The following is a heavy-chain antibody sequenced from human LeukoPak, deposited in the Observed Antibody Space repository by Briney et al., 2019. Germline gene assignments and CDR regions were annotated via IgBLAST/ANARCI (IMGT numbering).Heavy chain of an antibody. D-gene: IGHD3-22*01. CDR3: AREIEKSYYDSSGYSPNYYYYMDV. CDR1: GGSFSGYY. J-gene: IGHJ6*03. CDR2: IYYSGST. V-gene: IGHV4-59*12. Sequence: SETLSLTCAVYGGSFSGYYWSWIRQPPGKGLEWIGYIYYSGSTNYNPSLKSRVTISVDTSKNQFSLKLSSVTAADTAVYYCAREIEKSYYDSSGYSPNYYYYMDVWGKGTTVTVSS.